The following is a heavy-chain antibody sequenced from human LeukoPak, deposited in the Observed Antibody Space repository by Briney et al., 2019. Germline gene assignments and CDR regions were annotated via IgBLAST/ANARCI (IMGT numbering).Heavy chain of an antibody. V-gene: IGHV4-59*05. J-gene: IGHJ4*02. Sequence: SETLSLTCTVSGGSISSYYWSWIRQSPGKGLKWIGSIYYSGSTYYNPSLKSRVTISVDTSKNQFSLKLSSVTAADTAVYYCARPTYYYDSSGYYRGYYFDYWGQGTLVTVSS. CDR3: ARPTYYYDSSGYYRGYYFDY. D-gene: IGHD3-22*01. CDR1: GGSISSYY. CDR2: IYYSGST.